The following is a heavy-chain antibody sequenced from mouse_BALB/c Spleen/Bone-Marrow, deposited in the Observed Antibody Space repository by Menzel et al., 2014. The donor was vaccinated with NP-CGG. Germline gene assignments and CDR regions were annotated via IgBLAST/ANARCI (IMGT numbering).Heavy chain of an antibody. CDR2: IRNKANGYTT. J-gene: IGHJ1*01. CDR3: ARDENVGIYWYFDV. V-gene: IGHV7-3*02. Sequence: EVKLVESGGGSVQPGGSLRLSCATSGFTFTDYYMSWVRQPPGKALEWLVFIRNKANGYTTEYSASVKGRFTVSRDNSQRILYLQVNTLRAEDSATYYCARDENVGIYWYFDVWGAGTTVIVSS. CDR1: GFTFTDYY.